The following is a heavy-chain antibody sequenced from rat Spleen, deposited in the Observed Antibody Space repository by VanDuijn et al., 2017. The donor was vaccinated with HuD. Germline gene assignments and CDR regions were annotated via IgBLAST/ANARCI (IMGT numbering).Heavy chain of an antibody. CDR2: ISTGGGNT. V-gene: IGHV5-25*01. D-gene: IGHD4-3*01. Sequence: EVQLVESGGGLVQPGRSMKLSCAASGFTFSNYYMAWVRQAPTKGLEWVASISTGGGNTYYRDSVKGRFTNSRANSENTVYLQMNSLRSEDTATYYCAVAGFGYWGQGVMVSVSS. CDR3: AVAGFGY. J-gene: IGHJ2*01. CDR1: GFTFSNYY.